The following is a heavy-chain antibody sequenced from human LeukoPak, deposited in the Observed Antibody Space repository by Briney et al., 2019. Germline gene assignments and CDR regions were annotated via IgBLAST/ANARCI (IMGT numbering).Heavy chain of an antibody. V-gene: IGHV3-53*01. CDR3: ARSYSSSFHDAFVI. CDR1: GFTVSSNY. D-gene: IGHD6-13*01. Sequence: PGGSLRLSCAASGFTVSSNYMSWVRQAPGKGLEWVSVIYSGGSTYFADSVKGRFTISRDNSKNTLYLQMNSLRAEDTAVYYCARSYSSSFHDAFVIWGQGTMVTVSS. CDR2: IYSGGST. J-gene: IGHJ3*02.